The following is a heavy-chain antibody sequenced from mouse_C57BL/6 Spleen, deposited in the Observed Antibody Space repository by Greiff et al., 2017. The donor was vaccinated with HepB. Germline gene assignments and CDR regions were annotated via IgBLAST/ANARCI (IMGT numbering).Heavy chain of an antibody. J-gene: IGHJ1*03. D-gene: IGHD1-1*01. CDR2: IDPSDSYT. V-gene: IGHV1-69*01. CDR1: GYTFTSYW. Sequence: QVQLQQPGAELVMPGASVKLSCKASGYTFTSYWMHWVKQRPGQGLEWIGEIDPSDSYTNYNQKFKGKSTLTVDKSSSTAYMQLSSLTSEDSAVYYCARKVSYYYGSSWGYFDVWGTGTTVTVSS. CDR3: ARKVSYYYGSSWGYFDV.